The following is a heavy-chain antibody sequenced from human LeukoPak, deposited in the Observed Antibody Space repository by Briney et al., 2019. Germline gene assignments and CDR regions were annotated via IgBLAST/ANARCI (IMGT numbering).Heavy chain of an antibody. V-gene: IGHV4-38-2*02. CDR2: IYHSGST. J-gene: IGHJ3*02. CDR3: ARCPATVEFDAFDI. D-gene: IGHD2-15*01. CDR1: GGSISSGYY. Sequence: SETLSLTCIVSGGSISSGYYWGWIRQPPGKGLEWIGSIYHSGSTYYNPSLKSRVTISVDTSKNQFSLKLSSVTAADTAVYYCARCPATVEFDAFDIWGQGTMVTVSS.